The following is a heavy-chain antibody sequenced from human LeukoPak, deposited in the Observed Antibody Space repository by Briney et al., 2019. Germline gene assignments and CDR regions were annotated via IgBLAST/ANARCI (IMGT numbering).Heavy chain of an antibody. Sequence: GGSLRLSCAASGFTFSNYVMHWVRQAPGKGLEWVAVISYDGSNKYYADSVKGRFTISRDNSKNTLYLQMHSLRAEDTAVYYCASAYYDILTGYYHEFDYWGQGTLVTVSS. CDR1: GFTFSNYV. V-gene: IGHV3-30-3*01. J-gene: IGHJ4*02. D-gene: IGHD3-9*01. CDR2: ISYDGSNK. CDR3: ASAYYDILTGYYHEFDY.